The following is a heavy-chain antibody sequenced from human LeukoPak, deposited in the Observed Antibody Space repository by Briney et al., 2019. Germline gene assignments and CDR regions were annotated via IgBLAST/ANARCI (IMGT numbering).Heavy chain of an antibody. V-gene: IGHV3-30-3*01. J-gene: IGHJ6*02. CDR3: AKSSGWLPDV. CDR2: ISYDGSNK. D-gene: IGHD6-19*01. Sequence: GGSLRLSCAASGFTFSSYAMHWVRQAPGKGLEWVAVISYDGSNKYYADSVKGRFTISRDNSKNTLYLQMNSLRAGDTAVYYCAKSSGWLPDVWGQGTTVTVSS. CDR1: GFTFSSYA.